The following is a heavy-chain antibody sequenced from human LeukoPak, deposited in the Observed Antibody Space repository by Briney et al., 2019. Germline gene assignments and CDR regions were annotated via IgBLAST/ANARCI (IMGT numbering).Heavy chain of an antibody. D-gene: IGHD3-10*01. CDR3: ARGGSGSYNNYYYYGMDV. CDR1: GGSISSYY. Sequence: SETLSLTCTVSGGSISSYYWSWIRQPPGKGLEWIGYIYYSGSTNYNPSLKSRVTISVDTSKNQFSLKLSSVTAADTAVYYCARGGSGSYNNYYYYGMDVWGQGTTVTVSS. CDR2: IYYSGST. V-gene: IGHV4-59*01. J-gene: IGHJ6*02.